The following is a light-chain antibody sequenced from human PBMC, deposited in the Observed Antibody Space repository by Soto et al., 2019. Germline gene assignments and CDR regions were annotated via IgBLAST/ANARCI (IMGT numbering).Light chain of an antibody. CDR2: DVS. V-gene: IGLV2-11*01. CDR1: SSDVGGYNY. CDR3: CSYAGRYIRV. Sequence: QSALTQPRSVSGSPGQSVTISCTGTSSDVGGYNYVSWYQQHPGKAPKIIIYDVSRRPSGVPDRFSGSKSGNTASLTISGLQAEDEADYHGCSYAGRYIRVFGGGTKLTVL. J-gene: IGLJ3*02.